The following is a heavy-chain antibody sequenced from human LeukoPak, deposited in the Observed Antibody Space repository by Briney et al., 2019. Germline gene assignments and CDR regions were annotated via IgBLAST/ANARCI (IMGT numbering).Heavy chain of an antibody. Sequence: ASVKVSCKASGNTFSSHYMHWVRQAPGQGLEWMGIINPSGGSTSYAQKFQGRVTMTRDTSTSTVYMELSSLRSEDTAVYYCARRGACSGSSCNLDYWGQGTQVTVSS. D-gene: IGHD2-15*01. CDR3: ARRGACSGSSCNLDY. J-gene: IGHJ4*02. CDR1: GNTFSSHY. V-gene: IGHV1-46*01. CDR2: INPSGGST.